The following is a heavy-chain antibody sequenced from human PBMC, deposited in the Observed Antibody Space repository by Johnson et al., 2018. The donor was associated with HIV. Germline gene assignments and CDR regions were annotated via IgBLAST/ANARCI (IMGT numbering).Heavy chain of an antibody. CDR3: ARGPSAYCGGDCPGGAFDI. Sequence: SSNYMSWVRQAPGKGLEWVANIKQDGSEKYYVDSVKGRFTISRDNAKNSLYLQMNSLRAEDTAVYYCARGPSAYCGGDCPGGAFDIWGQGTMVTVSS. V-gene: IGHV3-7*01. CDR1: SSNY. CDR2: IKQDGSEK. J-gene: IGHJ3*02. D-gene: IGHD2-21*02.